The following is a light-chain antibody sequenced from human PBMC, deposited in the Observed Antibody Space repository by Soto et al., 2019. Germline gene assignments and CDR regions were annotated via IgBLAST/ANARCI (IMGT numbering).Light chain of an antibody. CDR2: KAS. V-gene: IGKV1-5*03. Sequence: IEMPQSPSTLSAYVRGRVTIVCRASEILNKWLAWYQQKPGQASKILISKASNLEKGVPSRFSGSGSETEFTLTISSVQPEDSATYYCQQYKTHWTFGPGTKVAIK. CDR3: QQYKTHWT. CDR1: EILNKW. J-gene: IGKJ1*01.